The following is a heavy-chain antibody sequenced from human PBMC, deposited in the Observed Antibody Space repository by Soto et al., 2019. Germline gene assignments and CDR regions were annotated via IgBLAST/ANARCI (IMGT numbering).Heavy chain of an antibody. D-gene: IGHD6-13*01. CDR2: IYYSGST. V-gene: IGHV4-59*01. CDR1: GGSISSYY. J-gene: IGHJ4*02. Sequence: QVQLQESGPGLVKPSETLSLTCTVSGGSISSYYWSWIRQPPGKGPEWIGYIYYSGSTNYNPSLKSRVTISVDMSKNQFSLKASSVTAADTAVYYCARRYGTVFDYWGQGTLVTVSS. CDR3: ARRYGTVFDY.